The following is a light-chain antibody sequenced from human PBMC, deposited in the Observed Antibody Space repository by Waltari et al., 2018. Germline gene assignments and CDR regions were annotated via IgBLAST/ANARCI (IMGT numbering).Light chain of an antibody. V-gene: IGKV3-11*01. Sequence: CRASQSVSSYLAWYQQKPGQAPRLLIYDASNRATGIPARFSGSGSGTDFTLTISSLEPEDFAVYYCQQRSNWPSITFGGGTKVEIK. J-gene: IGKJ4*01. CDR1: QSVSSY. CDR3: QQRSNWPSIT. CDR2: DAS.